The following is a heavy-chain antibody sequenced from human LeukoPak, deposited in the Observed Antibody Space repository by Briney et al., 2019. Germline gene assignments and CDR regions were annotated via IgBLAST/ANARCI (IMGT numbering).Heavy chain of an antibody. CDR1: GFTVTSNY. Sequence: PGGSLRLSCAASGFTVTSNYMSWVRQAPGKGLEWVSVIYDDGSAYYADSVKGRFTISRDNSQNTVSLQLNNLRIEDTALYYCAKTSLSDPSGHYYYMDVWGKGTTVTVSS. D-gene: IGHD3-3*01. CDR3: AKTSLSDPSGHYYYMDV. CDR2: IYDDGSA. V-gene: IGHV3-53*05. J-gene: IGHJ6*03.